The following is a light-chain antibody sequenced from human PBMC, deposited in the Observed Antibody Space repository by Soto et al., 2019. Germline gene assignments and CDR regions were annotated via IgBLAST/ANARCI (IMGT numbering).Light chain of an antibody. J-gene: IGKJ5*01. CDR1: QSVSSN. CDR2: GAS. CDR3: QQRSGWPIT. V-gene: IGKV3-11*01. Sequence: IVMTQSPATLSVSPWERATLSCRASQSVSSNLAWYQQKPGQAPRLLIFGASNRATGIPARFSGSGSATDFTLTISSLEPEDSAVYYCQQRSGWPITFGQGTRLEIK.